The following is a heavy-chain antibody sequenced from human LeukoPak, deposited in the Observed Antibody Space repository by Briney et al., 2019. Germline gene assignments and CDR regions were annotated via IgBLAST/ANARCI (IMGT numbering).Heavy chain of an antibody. D-gene: IGHD3-10*01. CDR1: GFTFSNAW. V-gene: IGHV3-15*01. Sequence: PGGSLRLSCAASGFTFSNAWMSWVRQASGKGLEWVGRIKSKTDGGTTDYAAPVKGRFTISRDDSINTLYLQMNSLETEDTAVYYCTTVCAVKCVSYWGQGTLVTVSS. CDR3: TTVCAVKCVSY. J-gene: IGHJ4*02. CDR2: IKSKTDGGTT.